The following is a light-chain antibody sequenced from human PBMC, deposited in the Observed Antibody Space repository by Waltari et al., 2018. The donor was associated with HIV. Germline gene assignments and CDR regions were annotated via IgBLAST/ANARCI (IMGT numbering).Light chain of an antibody. V-gene: IGKV3-20*01. J-gene: IGKJ2*01. CDR2: GAS. CDR3: QQYGSSPRYT. CDR1: QSVSSSY. Sequence: EIVLTQSPGTLSLSPGERATLSCRASQSVSSSYLAWYQQKPGQAPRLLISGASSRATGIPDRFSGSVSGTDFTLTISRLEPEDFAVYYCQQYGSSPRYTFGQGTKLEIK.